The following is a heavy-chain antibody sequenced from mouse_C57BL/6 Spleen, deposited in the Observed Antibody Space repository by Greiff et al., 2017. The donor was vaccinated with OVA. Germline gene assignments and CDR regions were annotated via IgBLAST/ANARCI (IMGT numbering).Heavy chain of an antibody. D-gene: IGHD1-1*01. CDR1: GFTFSSYT. Sequence: EVKLVESGGGLVKPGGSLKLSCAASGFTFSSYTMSWVRQTPEKRLEWVATISGGGGNTYYPESVKGRFTISRDNAKNTLYLQMISLRSENTALYYCARFYYGSSYYCYDWGQGTTLTVSS. J-gene: IGHJ2*01. V-gene: IGHV5-9*01. CDR3: ARFYYGSSYYCYD. CDR2: ISGGGGNT.